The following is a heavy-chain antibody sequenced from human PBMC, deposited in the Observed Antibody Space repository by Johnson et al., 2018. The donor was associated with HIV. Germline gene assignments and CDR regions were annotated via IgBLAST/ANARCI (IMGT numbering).Heavy chain of an antibody. CDR3: ARRFYDSSGAGFDI. V-gene: IGHV3-64*01. D-gene: IGHD3-22*01. CDR2: ISNNGGST. Sequence: VQLVESGGGLVQPGGSLRLSCAASGFTFSTYAIHWVRQAPGKGLEYVSAISNNGGSTYYANSVKGRFTISRDNSKNTLYLQMGSLGAEDMAVYYCARRFYDSSGAGFDIWGQGTMVTVSS. CDR1: GFTFSTYA. J-gene: IGHJ3*02.